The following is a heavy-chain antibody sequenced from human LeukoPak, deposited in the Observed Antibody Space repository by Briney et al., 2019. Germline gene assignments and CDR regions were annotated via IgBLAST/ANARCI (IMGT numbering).Heavy chain of an antibody. D-gene: IGHD3-9*01. CDR3: ARDPLTGYYDY. CDR1: GGTFSSYA. J-gene: IGHJ4*02. V-gene: IGHV1-3*01. Sequence: GASVKVSCKASGGTFSSYAISWVRQAPGQRLEWMGWINAGNGDTKYSQNFQGRVTITRDTSANTAYMELSSLRSEDTAVYYCARDPLTGYYDYWGQGTLVTVPS. CDR2: INAGNGDT.